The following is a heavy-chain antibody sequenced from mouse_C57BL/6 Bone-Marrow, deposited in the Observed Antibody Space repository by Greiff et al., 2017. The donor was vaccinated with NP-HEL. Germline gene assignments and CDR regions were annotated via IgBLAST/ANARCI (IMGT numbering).Heavy chain of an antibody. D-gene: IGHD2-4*01. CDR3: AREHDYPAWFAY. CDR2: IYPGDGDT. CDR1: GYAFSSSW. J-gene: IGHJ3*01. Sequence: VKLMESGPELVKPGASVKISCKASGYAFSSSWMNWVKQRPGKGLEWIGRIYPGDGDTNYNGKFKGKATLTADKSSSTAYMQLSSLTSEDSAVYFCAREHDYPAWFAYWGQGTLVTVSA. V-gene: IGHV1-82*01.